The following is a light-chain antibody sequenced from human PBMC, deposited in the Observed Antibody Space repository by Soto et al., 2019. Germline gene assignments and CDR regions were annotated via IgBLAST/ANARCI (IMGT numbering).Light chain of an antibody. CDR1: QSVSTY. V-gene: IGKV3-11*01. Sequence: ETVLTQSPATLSLSPGERATLACKASQSVSTYLAWYQQKPGQAPRLLIYDASNRATGIPARFSGSGSGTDFTLTISSLEPEDFAVYYCQQRSSWITFGQGTRREI. CDR2: DAS. CDR3: QQRSSWIT. J-gene: IGKJ5*01.